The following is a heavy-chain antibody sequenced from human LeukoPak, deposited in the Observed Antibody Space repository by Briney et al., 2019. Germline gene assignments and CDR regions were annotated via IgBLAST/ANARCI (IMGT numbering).Heavy chain of an antibody. D-gene: IGHD2-15*01. CDR1: GGTFSSYA. V-gene: IGHV1-69*13. J-gene: IGHJ4*02. CDR2: IIPIFGTA. CDR3: ARRGKHCSGCSCYYFDY. Sequence: GASVTVSCKASGGTFSSYAISWVRQAPGQGLEWMGGIIPIFGTAKYAQKFQGRVTITADESTSTAYMELSSLRSEDTAVYYWARRGKHCSGCSCYYFDYWGQGTLVTVSS.